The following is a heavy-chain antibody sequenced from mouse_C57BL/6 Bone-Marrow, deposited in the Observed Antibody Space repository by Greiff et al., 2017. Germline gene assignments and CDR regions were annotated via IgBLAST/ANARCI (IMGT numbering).Heavy chain of an antibody. J-gene: IGHJ4*01. CDR1: GFSLTSYG. CDR3: AKTRFITTVVADYAMDY. CDR2: IWRGGST. Sequence: VQLQQSGPGLVQPSQSLSITCTVSGFSLTSYGVHWVRQSPGKGLEWLGVIWRGGSTDYNAAFMSRLSITKDNSTSQVFFKMNSLQADDTAIYYCAKTRFITTVVADYAMDYWGQGTSVTVSS. V-gene: IGHV2-5*01. D-gene: IGHD1-1*01.